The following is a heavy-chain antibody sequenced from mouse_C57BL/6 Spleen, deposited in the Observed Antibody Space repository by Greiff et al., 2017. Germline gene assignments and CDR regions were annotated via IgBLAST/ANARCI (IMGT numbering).Heavy chain of an antibody. J-gene: IGHJ4*01. Sequence: LQESGAELVRPGTSVKVSCKASGYAFTNYLIEWVKQRPGQGLEWIGVINPGSGGTNYNEKFKGKETLTADKSSSTAFMQLSSLTSEDSAVYFCARSGDGYYGYYAMDYWGQGTSVTVSS. D-gene: IGHD2-3*01. CDR3: ARSGDGYYGYYAMDY. CDR1: GYAFTNYL. CDR2: INPGSGGT. V-gene: IGHV1-54*01.